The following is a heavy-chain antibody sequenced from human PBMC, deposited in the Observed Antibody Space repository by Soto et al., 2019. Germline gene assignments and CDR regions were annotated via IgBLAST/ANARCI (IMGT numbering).Heavy chain of an antibody. D-gene: IGHD6-19*01. J-gene: IGHJ6*02. Sequence: QVQLQESGPGLVKPSETLSLTCTVSGGSVSSGSYYWSWIRQPPGKGLEWIGYIYYSGSTNYNPSPQSRVTISGETSKEPFPLKLSSVTAADTAVYYCARGIEGWYQGRYYYGMDVWGQGTTVTVSS. CDR2: IYYSGST. V-gene: IGHV4-61*01. CDR3: ARGIEGWYQGRYYYGMDV. CDR1: GGSVSSGSYY.